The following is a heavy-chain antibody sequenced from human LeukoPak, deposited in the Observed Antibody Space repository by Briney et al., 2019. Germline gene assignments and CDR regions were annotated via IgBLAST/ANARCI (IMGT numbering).Heavy chain of an antibody. Sequence: GESLKISSKGSGYSFTSYWIAWVRHMPPKGLEWRGIIYPGDSDTRYSPSFQGQVIISADKSISTAYLQWSSLKASDTAMYYCARGAGKGGSSGFDYWGQGTLVTVSS. CDR3: ARGAGKGGSSGFDY. D-gene: IGHD1-26*01. CDR1: GYSFTSYW. CDR2: IYPGDSDT. J-gene: IGHJ4*02. V-gene: IGHV5-51*01.